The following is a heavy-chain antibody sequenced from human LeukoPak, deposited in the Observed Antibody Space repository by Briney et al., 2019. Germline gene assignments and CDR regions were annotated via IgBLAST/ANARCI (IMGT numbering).Heavy chain of an antibody. J-gene: IGHJ3*02. CDR1: GSISGYY. CDR3: ARQKCTSTSCLTKNAFDI. CDR2: IYTSGST. Sequence: SSETLSLTCTVSGSISGYYWSWIRPPPGKGLEWIGYIYTSGSTNYNPSLESRVTISVDTSKNQFSLDLSSVTAADAAVYYCARQKCTSTSCLTKNAFDIWGQGTMVTVSS. D-gene: IGHD2-2*01. V-gene: IGHV4-4*09.